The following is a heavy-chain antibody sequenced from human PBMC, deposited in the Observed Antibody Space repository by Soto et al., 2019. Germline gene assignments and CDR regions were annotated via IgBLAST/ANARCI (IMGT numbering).Heavy chain of an antibody. D-gene: IGHD1-1*01. J-gene: IGHJ4*02. CDR3: ARVKPRTGTYYFDY. Sequence: SETLSLTCTVSGGSISSGDYYWSWIRQPPGKGLEWIGYIYYSGSTYYNPSLKSRVTISVDTSKNQFSLKLSSVTAADTAVYYCARVKPRTGTYYFDYWGQGTLVTV. CDR2: IYYSGST. V-gene: IGHV4-30-4*01. CDR1: GGSISSGDYY.